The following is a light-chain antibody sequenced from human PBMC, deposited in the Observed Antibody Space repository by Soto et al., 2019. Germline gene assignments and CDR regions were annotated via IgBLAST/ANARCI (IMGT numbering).Light chain of an antibody. CDR1: HDITSY. J-gene: IGKJ3*01. V-gene: IGKV1-33*01. CDR3: QKCDYLRI. CDR2: DAS. Sequence: DIQMTQSPSSLSASVGDRVTITCQASHDITSYLHWYQHKPGKAPKLLIYDASILVGGVPSSFSGMGSGTDFTYTISSLQPEDVATYYCQKCDYLRIFGPGPTVDFK.